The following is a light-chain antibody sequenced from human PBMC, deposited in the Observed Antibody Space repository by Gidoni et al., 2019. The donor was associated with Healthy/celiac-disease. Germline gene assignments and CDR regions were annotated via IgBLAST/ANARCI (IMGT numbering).Light chain of an antibody. V-gene: IGLV2-11*01. CDR2: DVS. J-gene: IGLJ1*01. Sequence: QSALTQPRPVSGSPGQSVTIFCSGTSRYVGGYNYVSWYQQHPGKAPKLMLYDVSQRPPGVPDRFSGSKSGNSASLTISGLHAEDEANSYCCSCAGILYVFGTGTKVTVL. CDR3: CSCAGILYV. CDR1: SRYVGGYNY.